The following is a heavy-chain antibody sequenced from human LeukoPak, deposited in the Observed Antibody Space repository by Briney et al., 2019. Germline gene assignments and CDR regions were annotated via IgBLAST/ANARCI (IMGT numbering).Heavy chain of an antibody. Sequence: GGSLRLSCAASGFTFDDYAMHWVRQAPGKGLEWVSGISWNSGSIGYADSVKGRFTISRDNAKNSLYLQMNSLRAEDTASYYCAKDYYYGSGSSPYFDYWGQGTLVTVSS. D-gene: IGHD3-10*01. CDR3: AKDYYYGSGSSPYFDY. CDR1: GFTFDDYA. J-gene: IGHJ4*02. CDR2: ISWNSGSI. V-gene: IGHV3-9*01.